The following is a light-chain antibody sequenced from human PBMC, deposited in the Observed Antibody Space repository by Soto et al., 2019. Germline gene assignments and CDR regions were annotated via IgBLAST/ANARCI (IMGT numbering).Light chain of an antibody. Sequence: EIRMTQSPATLSVSPGERATLSCRASQSVSSNLAWYQQKPGQAPRLLIYGASTRATGIPARFSGSGSGTEFTLTISSLQSEDFAVYYCQQYNNWPPTTFGQGTKVDI. V-gene: IGKV3-15*01. CDR3: QQYNNWPPTT. CDR2: GAS. J-gene: IGKJ1*01. CDR1: QSVSSN.